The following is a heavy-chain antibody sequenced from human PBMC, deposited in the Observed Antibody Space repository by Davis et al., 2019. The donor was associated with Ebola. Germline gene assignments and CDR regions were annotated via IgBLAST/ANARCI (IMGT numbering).Heavy chain of an antibody. Sequence: KVSCKGSGYSFSSYWIGWVRQMPGKRLEWMGIMYPGDSDTRYSPSFQGHVTIPADKSTATAYVQWTSVEASDSAMYYCARRDYYSLDVWGPGTTVTVSS. J-gene: IGHJ6*02. V-gene: IGHV5-51*01. CDR2: MYPGDSDT. CDR3: ARRDYYSLDV. CDR1: GYSFSSYW.